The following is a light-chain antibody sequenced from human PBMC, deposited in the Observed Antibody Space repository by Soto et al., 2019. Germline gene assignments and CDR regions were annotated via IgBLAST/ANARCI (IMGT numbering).Light chain of an antibody. V-gene: IGKV3D-15*01. CDR3: QQYNNWGLS. CDR1: ENVGTN. J-gene: IGKJ4*01. CDR2: GSS. Sequence: IVLTQSPATLSVSPGERVTLSCRACENVGTNLALYQQRPVQPPRLLIYGSSTRATGISATFSGSGSRTEFTFTISSLQSEDSAVYYCQQYNNWGLSFGGGTKVDIK.